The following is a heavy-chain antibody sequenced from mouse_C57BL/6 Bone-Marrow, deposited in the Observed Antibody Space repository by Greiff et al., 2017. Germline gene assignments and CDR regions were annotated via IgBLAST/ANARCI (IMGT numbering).Heavy chain of an antibody. J-gene: IGHJ2*01. CDR3: ARDPRWLLLDY. CDR2: ISDGGSYT. V-gene: IGHV5-4*01. Sequence: EVMLVESGGGLVKPGGSLNLSCAASGFTFSSYAMSWVRQTPEKRLEWVATISDGGSYTYYPDNVKGRFTISRDNAKNNLYLQMSHLKSEDTAMYYCARDPRWLLLDYWGQGTTRTVSS. D-gene: IGHD2-3*01. CDR1: GFTFSSYA.